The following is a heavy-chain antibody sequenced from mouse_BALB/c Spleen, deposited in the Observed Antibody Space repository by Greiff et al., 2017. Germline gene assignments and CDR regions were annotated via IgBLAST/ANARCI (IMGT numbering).Heavy chain of an antibody. J-gene: IGHJ3*01. CDR3: ARRGYSFAY. CDR2: ISSGGSYT. CDR1: GFTFSSYG. D-gene: IGHD2-3*01. Sequence: DVKLQESGGDLVKPGGSLKLSCAASGFTFSSYGMSWVRQTPDKRLEWVATISSGGSYTYYPDSVKGRFTISRDNAKNTLYLQMSSLKSEDTAMYYCARRGYSFAYWGQGTLVTVSA. V-gene: IGHV5-6*02.